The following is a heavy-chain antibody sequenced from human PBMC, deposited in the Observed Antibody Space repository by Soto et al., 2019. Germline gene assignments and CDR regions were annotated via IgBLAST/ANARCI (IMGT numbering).Heavy chain of an antibody. V-gene: IGHV4-31*03. CDR1: GGSISSGGYY. CDR3: AREGLTIIGGGYFDY. D-gene: IGHD3-22*01. Sequence: TLSLTCTVSGGSISSGGYYWSWIRQHPGKGLEWIGYIYYSGSTYYNPSLKSRVTISVDTSKNQFSLKLSSVTAADTAVYYCAREGLTIIGGGYFDYWGQGTLVTVSS. CDR2: IYYSGST. J-gene: IGHJ4*02.